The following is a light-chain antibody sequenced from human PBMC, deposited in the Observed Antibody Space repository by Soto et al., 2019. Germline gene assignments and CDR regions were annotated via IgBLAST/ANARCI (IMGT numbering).Light chain of an antibody. Sequence: EIVMTQSPATRSVSAGERATLSWRASQSVSSSYLAWYQQKNGQAPRLLIYGASSRATGIPDRFSGSGSGTDFNLTISRLEPEDFAVHYCQQYGSSPLTFGGGTKVDI. J-gene: IGKJ4*01. CDR2: GAS. CDR1: QSVSSSY. V-gene: IGKV3-20*01. CDR3: QQYGSSPLT.